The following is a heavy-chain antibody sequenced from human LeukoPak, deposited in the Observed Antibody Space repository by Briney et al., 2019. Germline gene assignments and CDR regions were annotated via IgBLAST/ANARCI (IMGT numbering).Heavy chain of an antibody. V-gene: IGHV3-30*18. Sequence: GGSLRLSCAASGFTFSSYGMHWVRQAPGKGLEWVAVISYDGSNKYYADSVKGRFTISRDNSKNTLYLQMNSLRAEDTAVYYCAKPPRRYYGSGGPFDYWGQGTLVTVSS. CDR3: AKPPRRYYGSGGPFDY. D-gene: IGHD3-10*01. CDR2: ISYDGSNK. J-gene: IGHJ4*02. CDR1: GFTFSSYG.